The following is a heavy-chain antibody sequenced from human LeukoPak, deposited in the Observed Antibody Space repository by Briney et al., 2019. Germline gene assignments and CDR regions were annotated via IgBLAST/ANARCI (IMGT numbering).Heavy chain of an antibody. V-gene: IGHV1-69*05. J-gene: IGHJ5*02. CDR2: IIPIFSRT. D-gene: IGHD5-12*01. CDR1: GGTFKNYG. Sequence: SVNVSCKASGGTFKNYGISWVRQAPGQGLEWMGRIIPIFSRTNYAQKFQGRVTITTDESTSTAYMERSSLRSEDTAVYYCARGATAWSWFDPWGHGTLVTVSS. CDR3: ARGATAWSWFDP.